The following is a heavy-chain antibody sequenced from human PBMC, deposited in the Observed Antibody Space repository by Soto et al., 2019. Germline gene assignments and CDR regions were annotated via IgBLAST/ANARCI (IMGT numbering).Heavy chain of an antibody. CDR2: SSSSGAYI. J-gene: IGHJ6*02. CDR3: ARSSGRRQVGRYDYGLDV. CDR1: GFDLSDNY. D-gene: IGHD2-15*01. Sequence: QVHLVESGGGLVEPGGSLRLSCTGSGFDLSDNYMTWIRQAPEKGLEWVSYSSSSGAYINYADSVKGRFTISRDTAYNSLYLQMDSLRAEHTAVYFCARSSGRRQVGRYDYGLDVWGQGTTVTVSS. V-gene: IGHV3-11*06.